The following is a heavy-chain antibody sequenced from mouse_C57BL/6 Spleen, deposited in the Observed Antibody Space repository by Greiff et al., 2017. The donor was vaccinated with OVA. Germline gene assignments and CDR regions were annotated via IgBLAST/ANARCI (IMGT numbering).Heavy chain of an antibody. CDR2: ISSGSSTI. Sequence: VQLKESGGGLVKPGGSLKLSCAASGFTFSDYGMHWVRQAPEKGLEWVAYISSGSSTIYYADTVKGRFTISRDNAKNTLFLQMTRLRSEDTAMYYCARAYYSNGFAYWGQGTLVTVSA. V-gene: IGHV5-17*01. CDR1: GFTFSDYG. D-gene: IGHD2-5*01. CDR3: ARAYYSNGFAY. J-gene: IGHJ3*01.